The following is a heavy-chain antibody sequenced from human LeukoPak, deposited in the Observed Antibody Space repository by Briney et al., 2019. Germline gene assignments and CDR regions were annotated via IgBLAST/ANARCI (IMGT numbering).Heavy chain of an antibody. CDR3: ARVRYGNYFDY. J-gene: IGHJ4*02. D-gene: IGHD3-16*02. V-gene: IGHV3-7*04. Sequence: GSLRLSCAASGFTFTDSWMSWVRQPPGNGLEWVVNIKPDATEKDYVDSLKGRFTVSRDNAKNSLYLQMSSLRAEDTSVYYCARVRYGNYFDYWGQGTLVTVSS. CDR1: GFTFTDSW. CDR2: IKPDATEK.